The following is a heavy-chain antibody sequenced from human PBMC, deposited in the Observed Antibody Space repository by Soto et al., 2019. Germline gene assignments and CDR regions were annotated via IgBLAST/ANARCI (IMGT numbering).Heavy chain of an antibody. CDR2: ISGSGGST. CDR3: ATDRGYYDSGGIRGAFDI. J-gene: IGHJ3*02. V-gene: IGHV3-23*01. Sequence: QAGGSLRLSCAASGFTFSNYAMSWVRQAPGKGLEWVSTISGSGGSTYYADSVKGRFAISRDNSKNTLYLEMNSLRAEDTAVYYCATDRGYYDSGGIRGAFDIWGQGTMVTVSS. CDR1: GFTFSNYA. D-gene: IGHD3-22*01.